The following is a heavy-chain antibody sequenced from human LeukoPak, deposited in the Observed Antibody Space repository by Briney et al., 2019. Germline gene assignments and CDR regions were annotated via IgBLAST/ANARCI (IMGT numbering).Heavy chain of an antibody. CDR1: GVSISSYY. V-gene: IGHV4-59*08. Sequence: PSETLSLTCTVSGVSISSYYWSWIRQPPGEGLEWIGYMYYSGSTNYNPSLKSRVTISGDTSKNQFSLRLSSVTAADTAVYYCARRRSGTYYPWFDPWGQGTLVTVSS. CDR2: MYYSGST. J-gene: IGHJ5*02. D-gene: IGHD3-10*01. CDR3: ARRRSGTYYPWFDP.